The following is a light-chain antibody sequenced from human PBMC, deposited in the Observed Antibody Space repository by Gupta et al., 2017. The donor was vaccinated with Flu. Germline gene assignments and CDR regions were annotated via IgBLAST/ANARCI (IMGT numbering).Light chain of an antibody. Sequence: SSSIGNNYVSWYQQFPRTAPKLLIYETRYRPSGIPDRFSASKAGTSATLAITGLQTGDEADYYCGTWDSGLSAGVFGGGTRVTVL. V-gene: IGLV1-51*01. CDR2: ETR. CDR3: GTWDSGLSAGV. J-gene: IGLJ3*02. CDR1: SSSIGNNY.